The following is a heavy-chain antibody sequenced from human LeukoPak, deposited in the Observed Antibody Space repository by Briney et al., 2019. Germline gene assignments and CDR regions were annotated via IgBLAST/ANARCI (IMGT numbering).Heavy chain of an antibody. V-gene: IGHV4-34*01. CDR2: INHSGST. J-gene: IGHJ5*02. CDR1: GGSFSGYY. CDR3: ARGRAYGSGSLMP. D-gene: IGHD3-10*01. Sequence: PSETLSLTCAVYGGSFSGYYWSWIRQPPGKGLEWIGEINHSGSTNYNPSLKSRVTISVDTSKNQFSLKLSSVTAADTAVYYCARGRAYGSGSLMPWGQGTLVTVSS.